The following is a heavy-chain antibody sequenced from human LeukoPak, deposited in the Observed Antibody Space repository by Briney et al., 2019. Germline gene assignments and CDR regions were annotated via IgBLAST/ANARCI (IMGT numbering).Heavy chain of an antibody. CDR3: ARQGGYNLYYFDY. CDR2: LYYSGST. Sequence: SETLSLTCTVSGGSISSSTYYWGWIRHPPGKGLEWIGTLYYSGSTYYDPSLKSRVTISVDTSKNQFSLKLSSVTAADTAFYYCARQGGYNLYYFDYWGQGNLVTVSS. CDR1: GGSISSSTYY. V-gene: IGHV4-39*01. J-gene: IGHJ4*02. D-gene: IGHD5-24*01.